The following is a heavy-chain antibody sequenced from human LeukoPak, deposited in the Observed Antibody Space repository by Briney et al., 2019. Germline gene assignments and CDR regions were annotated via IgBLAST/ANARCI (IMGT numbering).Heavy chain of an antibody. D-gene: IGHD4-17*01. CDR1: GYTFTSYE. Sequence: ASVKVSCKASGYTFTSYEINWVRQATGQGLEWMGWMNPNSGNTGYAQKFQGRVTMTRNTSISTAYMELSSLRSEDTAVYYCARSMTTVTRTFGYWGQGTPVTVSS. CDR3: ARSMTTVTRTFGY. J-gene: IGHJ4*02. V-gene: IGHV1-8*01. CDR2: MNPNSGNT.